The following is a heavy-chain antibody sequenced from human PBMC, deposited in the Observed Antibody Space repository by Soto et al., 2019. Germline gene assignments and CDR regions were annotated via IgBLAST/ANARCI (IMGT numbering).Heavy chain of an antibody. D-gene: IGHD2-15*01. CDR2: MNPNSGNT. Sequence: ASVKVSCKASGYTFTSYDINWVRQATGQGLEWMGWMNPNSGNTGYAQKFQGRVTMTRNTSISIAFMELSSLKSEDTAVFYCARGYCSGGNCYSGMDVWGQGTMVTVSS. CDR1: GYTFTSYD. V-gene: IGHV1-8*01. CDR3: ARGYCSGGNCYSGMDV. J-gene: IGHJ6*02.